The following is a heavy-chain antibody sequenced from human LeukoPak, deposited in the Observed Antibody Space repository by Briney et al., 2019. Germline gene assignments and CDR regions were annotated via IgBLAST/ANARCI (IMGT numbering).Heavy chain of an antibody. CDR3: ARTRYGLTGFVP. J-gene: IGHJ5*02. V-gene: IGHV3-53*01. CDR1: GFTFSSYR. CDR2: IYSGGST. D-gene: IGHD4-17*01. Sequence: GGSLRLSCAASGFTFSSYRMNWLRQAPGKAREWVSVIYSGGSTYYADSVKRRFTISRDNSKHTLYLQMNSLRAEDTAVYYCARTRYGLTGFVPWGQGTLVTVSS.